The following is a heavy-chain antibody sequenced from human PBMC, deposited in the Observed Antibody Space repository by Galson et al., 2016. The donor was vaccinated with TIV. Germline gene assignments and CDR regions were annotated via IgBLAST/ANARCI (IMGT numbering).Heavy chain of an antibody. Sequence: SVKVSCKASGGTFSSFVVTWVRQAPGQGLEWMGGIIPLFGEAHYAQKFQGRVTISADESTSTVYMELRSVRSGDTAVDYCAKCRNTAMDTYYYYYGLDVWGQGTTVTVSS. CDR1: GGTFSSFV. D-gene: IGHD5-18*01. CDR3: AKCRNTAMDTYYYYYGLDV. CDR2: IIPLFGEA. V-gene: IGHV1-69*13. J-gene: IGHJ6*02.